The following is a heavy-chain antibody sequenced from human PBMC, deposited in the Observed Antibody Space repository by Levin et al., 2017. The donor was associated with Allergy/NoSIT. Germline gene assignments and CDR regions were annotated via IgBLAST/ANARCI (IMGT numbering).Heavy chain of an antibody. Sequence: SQTLSLTCTVSGGSISSYYWSWIRQPPGKGLEWIGYIYYSGSTNYNPSLKSRVTISVDTSKNQFSLKLSSVTAADTAVYYCARDGSAAAGRGGNAFDIWGQGTMVTVSS. J-gene: IGHJ3*02. CDR2: IYYSGST. CDR3: ARDGSAAAGRGGNAFDI. V-gene: IGHV4-59*01. D-gene: IGHD6-13*01. CDR1: GGSISSYY.